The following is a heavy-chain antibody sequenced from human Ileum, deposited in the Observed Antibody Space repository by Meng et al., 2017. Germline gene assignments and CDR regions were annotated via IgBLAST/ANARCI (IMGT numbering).Heavy chain of an antibody. CDR3: AKDPDELDS. Sequence: GDLVWLWVDLVQPWGALRHSCAACGFIFSSFGMYWVRQAPVKGLEWVSSISSSARNTYYADSVVGRFTISRDNSKNTVYLQMTSLRIEDTAVYYCAKDPDELDSWGQGTLVTVSS. CDR2: ISSSARNT. CDR1: GFIFSSFG. J-gene: IGHJ4*02. V-gene: IGHV3-23*04.